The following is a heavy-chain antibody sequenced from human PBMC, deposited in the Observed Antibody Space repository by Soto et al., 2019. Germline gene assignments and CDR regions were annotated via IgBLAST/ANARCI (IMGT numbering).Heavy chain of an antibody. CDR3: ARDFRYSSGWFAP. D-gene: IGHD6-19*01. CDR2: INPNSGGT. J-gene: IGHJ5*02. V-gene: IGHV1-2*04. Sequence: GASVKVSCKASGYTFTGYYMHCVRQAPGQGLEWMGWINPNSGGTNYAQKFQGWVTMTRDTSISTAYMELSRLRSDDTAVYYCARDFRYSSGWFAPWGQGTLVTVSS. CDR1: GYTFTGYY.